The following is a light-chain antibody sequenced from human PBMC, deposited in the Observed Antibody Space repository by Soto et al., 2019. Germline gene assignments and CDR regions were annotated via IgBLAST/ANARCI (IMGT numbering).Light chain of an antibody. CDR2: GAS. CDR1: QSFNSIY. Sequence: IVLTQSPGTLSLSPGERATLSCRASQSFNSIYLAWYQQKPGQAPRLLIYGASSRATGIPDRFSGSGSGTDFTLTISRLETEDFAVFYCQQYGTSEIIFGQGTRLEIK. V-gene: IGKV3-20*01. J-gene: IGKJ5*01. CDR3: QQYGTSEII.